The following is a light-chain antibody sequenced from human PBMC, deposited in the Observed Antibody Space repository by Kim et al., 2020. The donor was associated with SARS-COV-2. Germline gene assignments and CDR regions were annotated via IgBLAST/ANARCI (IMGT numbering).Light chain of an antibody. Sequence: FGQTVRITCQGDSLRNYYASWYQQKPGQAPVLVIYAKNNRPSGIPDRFSGSSSGNTASLTITGAQAEDEADYYCNSRDSSGNHHYVFGTGTKVTVL. CDR3: NSRDSSGNHHYV. CDR2: AKN. V-gene: IGLV3-19*01. CDR1: SLRNYY. J-gene: IGLJ1*01.